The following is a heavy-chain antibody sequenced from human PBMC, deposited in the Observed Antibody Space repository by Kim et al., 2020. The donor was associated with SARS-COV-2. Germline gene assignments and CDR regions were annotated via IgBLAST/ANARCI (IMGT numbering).Heavy chain of an antibody. D-gene: IGHD2-21*02. CDR3: ARDCGGDCYEYFQH. Sequence: ASVKVSCKASGYTFTGYYIHWMRQAPGQGLEWMGWINPNSGGTNYAQKFQGRVTMTRDTSISTAYMELSRLRSDDTAVYYCARDCGGDCYEYFQHWGQGTLVTVSS. J-gene: IGHJ1*01. V-gene: IGHV1-2*02. CDR2: INPNSGGT. CDR1: GYTFTGYY.